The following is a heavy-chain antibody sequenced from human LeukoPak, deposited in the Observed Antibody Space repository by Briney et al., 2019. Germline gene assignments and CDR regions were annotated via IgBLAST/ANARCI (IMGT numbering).Heavy chain of an antibody. Sequence: GESLKISCKASGYSFTTYGIGWVRQMPGKGLEWLGLIYPGDSDTRYSPSFQGQVTISADKSITTTYLQWSSLEASDTAMYYCARLGSVPPNWFDPWGQGTLITVSS. D-gene: IGHD2-8*02. CDR3: ARLGSVPPNWFDP. CDR1: GYSFTTYG. V-gene: IGHV5-51*01. CDR2: IYPGDSDT. J-gene: IGHJ5*02.